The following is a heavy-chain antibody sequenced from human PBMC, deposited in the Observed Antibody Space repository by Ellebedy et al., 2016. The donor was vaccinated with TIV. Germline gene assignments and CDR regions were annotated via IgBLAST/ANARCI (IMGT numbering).Heavy chain of an antibody. CDR2: ISDTSI. D-gene: IGHD4-23*01. J-gene: IGHJ2*01. Sequence: PGGSLRLSCAASGFVFSSYTMNWVRQAPGKALEWVAFISDTSIYYADAVEGRFTISRDNAKNILYLQMSSLGAEETAMYYCARGYGGTSAYWYFDLWGRGTLVTVSS. CDR1: GFVFSSYT. CDR3: ARGYGGTSAYWYFDL. V-gene: IGHV3-21*01.